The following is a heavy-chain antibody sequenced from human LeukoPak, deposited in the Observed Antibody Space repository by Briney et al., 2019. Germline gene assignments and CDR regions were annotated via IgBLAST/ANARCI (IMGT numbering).Heavy chain of an antibody. V-gene: IGHV3-33*01. Sequence: GGSLRLSCAASGFTFSSYGMHWVRQAPGKGLEWVAVIWYDGSNKYYADSVKGRFTISRDNSKNTLYLQMNSLRAEDTAVYYCARDRGGNWVDALEIWGQGTMVTVSS. D-gene: IGHD1-1*01. CDR1: GFTFSSYG. CDR3: ARDRGGNWVDALEI. CDR2: IWYDGSNK. J-gene: IGHJ3*02.